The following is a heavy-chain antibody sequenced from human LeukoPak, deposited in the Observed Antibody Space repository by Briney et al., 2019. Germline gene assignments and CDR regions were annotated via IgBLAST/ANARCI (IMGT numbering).Heavy chain of an antibody. J-gene: IGHJ5*02. CDR3: TTDPPWTMWSGSYYLGWFDP. D-gene: IGHD3-10*01. CDR1: GFTFSNAW. Sequence: PGGSLRLSCAASGFTFSNAWMSWVRQAPGKGLEWVGRIKSKTDGGTTDYAAPVKGRFTISRDDSKNTLYLQMNSPKTEDTAVYYCTTDPPWTMWSGSYYLGWFDPWGQGTLVTVSS. V-gene: IGHV3-15*01. CDR2: IKSKTDGGTT.